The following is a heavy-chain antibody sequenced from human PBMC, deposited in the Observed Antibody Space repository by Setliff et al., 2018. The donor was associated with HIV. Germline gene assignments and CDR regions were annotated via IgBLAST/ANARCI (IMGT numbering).Heavy chain of an antibody. D-gene: IGHD7-27*01. CDR3: ARALGIGGWYFDL. CDR2: IYYSGRT. CDR1: GGSISSDAYY. Sequence: SETLSLTCAVSGGSISSDAYYWSWIRQGPGKGLEWIGYIYYSGRTYYNPSLKSRITISVDSSKNQFSLKLSSVTAADTAVYYCARALGIGGWYFDLWGRGTLVT. J-gene: IGHJ2*01. V-gene: IGHV4-31*11.